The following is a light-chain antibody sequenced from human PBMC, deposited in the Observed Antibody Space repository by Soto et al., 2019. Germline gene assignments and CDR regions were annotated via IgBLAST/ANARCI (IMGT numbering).Light chain of an antibody. CDR1: QSVSSNY. CDR2: GAS. J-gene: IGKJ1*01. V-gene: IGKV3-20*01. CDR3: QQYGSSPRT. Sequence: ESVFTQSPGTLSFSPGKRATLSCRASQSVSSNYLAWYQQKAGQAPRLLIYGASSRATGIPDRFSGSGSGTDFTLTISRLEPEDFAVYSCQQYGSSPRTFGQGTKVDIK.